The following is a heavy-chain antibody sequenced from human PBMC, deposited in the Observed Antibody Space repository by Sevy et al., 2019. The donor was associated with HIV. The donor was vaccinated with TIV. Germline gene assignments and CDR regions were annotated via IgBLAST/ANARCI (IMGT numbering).Heavy chain of an antibody. V-gene: IGHV1-8*02. CDR3: ASGGSGGVWNYGYYCYCLDV. CDR1: GDTFSTYD. D-gene: IGHD1-7*01. CDR2: MSPKSGST. Sequence: ASVKVSCKASGDTFSTYDINWVRQAPGQGLEWMGWMSPKSGSTGFAQKFQGRLTMTRDTSINTAYMELGSLRSEDTAVYDCASGGSGGVWNYGYYCYCLDVWGQGTTVTVSS. J-gene: IGHJ6*02.